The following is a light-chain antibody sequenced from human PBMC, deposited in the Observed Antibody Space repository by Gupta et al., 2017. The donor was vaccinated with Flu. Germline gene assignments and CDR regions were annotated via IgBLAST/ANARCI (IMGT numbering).Light chain of an antibody. CDR1: RSVNIY. CDR2: GAS. V-gene: IGKV1-39*01. Sequence: PSSLSAYVGDRVTITCRASRSVNIYLNWFQQKPGKAPKLLIFGASSLQSGVPSRFSGGGSGTDFTLTISGLQPEDSATYYCQQSYTTPGTFGPGTRVDIK. CDR3: QQSYTTPGT. J-gene: IGKJ3*01.